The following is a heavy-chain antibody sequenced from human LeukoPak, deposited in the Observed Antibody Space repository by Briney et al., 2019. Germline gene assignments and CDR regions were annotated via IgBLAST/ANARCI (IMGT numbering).Heavy chain of an antibody. CDR2: ISTSGSTI. D-gene: IGHD4-17*01. CDR1: GFTFSSYE. J-gene: IGHJ4*02. V-gene: IGHV3-48*03. Sequence: GGSLRLSCAASGFTFSSYEMNWVRQAPGKGLEWISYISTSGSTIYYADSVKGRFTIPRDNAKNSLYLQMNSLRAEDTAVYYCSKGYGDYEYWGQGTLVTVS. CDR3: SKGYGDYEY.